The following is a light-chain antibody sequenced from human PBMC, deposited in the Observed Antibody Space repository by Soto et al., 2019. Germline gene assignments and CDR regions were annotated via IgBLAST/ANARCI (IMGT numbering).Light chain of an antibody. CDR2: AAS. J-gene: IGKJ1*01. CDR3: QNYDSAPWT. V-gene: IGKV1-27*01. CDR1: QGISNY. Sequence: DIQMTQSPSSLSASVRDRVTITCRASQGISNYLSWYQQKPVKVPKLLIYAASTLQSGVPSRVSVSGSGTDFTLNISSLQPEDVATYYCQNYDSAPWTFGQGTKVEIK.